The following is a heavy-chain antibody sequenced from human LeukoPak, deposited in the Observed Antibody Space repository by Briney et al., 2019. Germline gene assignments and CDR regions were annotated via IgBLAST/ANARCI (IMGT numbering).Heavy chain of an antibody. CDR2: IYPGDSDT. J-gene: IGHJ6*03. CDR1: GYSFTSYW. D-gene: IGHD1-26*01. V-gene: IGHV5-51*01. CDR3: ARRSSGSYSVGGYYYYMDV. Sequence: GESLKISCKGSGYSFTSYWIGWVRQMPGKGLEWMGIIYPGDSDTRYSPSFQGQVTISADKSISTAYLQWSSLKASDTAMYYCARRSSGSYSVGGYYYYMDVWGKGTTVTVPS.